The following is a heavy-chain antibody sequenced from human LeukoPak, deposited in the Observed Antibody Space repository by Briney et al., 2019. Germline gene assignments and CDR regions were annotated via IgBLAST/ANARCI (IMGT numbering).Heavy chain of an antibody. CDR2: FGTRSTSI. CDR1: GFTFSGYS. J-gene: IGHJ4*02. V-gene: IGHV3-21*01. D-gene: IGHD3-22*01. CDR3: AREVSEGFDF. Sequence: PGGSLRLSCAASGFTFSGYSMNWIRQAPGKGLEWVSSFGTRSTSIYHAGSVKGRFAISRDNAKNSLYLQMNSLRAEDTALYYCAREVSEGFDFWGQGTLVTVSS.